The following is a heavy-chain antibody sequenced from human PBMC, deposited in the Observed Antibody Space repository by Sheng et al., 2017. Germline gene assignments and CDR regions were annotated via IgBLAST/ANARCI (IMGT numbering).Heavy chain of an antibody. Sequence: QVQLVESGGGVVQPGGSLRLSCAASGFTFSSYGMHWVRQAPGKGLEWVAFIRYDGSNKYYADSVKGRFTISRDNSKNTLYLQMNSLRAEDTAVYYCAKDRDPYYYYYMDVWGKGTTVTVSS. CDR3: AKDRDPYYYYYMDV. D-gene: IGHD3-10*01. CDR1: GFTFSSYG. V-gene: IGHV3-30*02. J-gene: IGHJ6*03. CDR2: IRYDGSNK.